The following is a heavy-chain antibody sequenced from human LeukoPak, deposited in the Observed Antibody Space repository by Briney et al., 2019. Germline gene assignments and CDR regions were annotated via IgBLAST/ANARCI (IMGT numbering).Heavy chain of an antibody. J-gene: IGHJ3*02. Sequence: PGGSLRLSCAASGFTFSNYGMHWVRQGPGKGLEWVAVISYDGTNKYYADSVKGRFTISRDNSRNTLYLQMNSLRAEDTAVYYCSKGDLLLLWFGDDAFDIWGQGTMVTVSS. CDR2: ISYDGTNK. V-gene: IGHV3-30*18. D-gene: IGHD3-10*01. CDR3: SKGDLLLLWFGDDAFDI. CDR1: GFTFSNYG.